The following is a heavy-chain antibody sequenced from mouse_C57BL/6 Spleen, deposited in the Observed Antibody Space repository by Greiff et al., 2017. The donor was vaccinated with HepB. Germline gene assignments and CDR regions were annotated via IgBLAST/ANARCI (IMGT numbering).Heavy chain of an antibody. J-gene: IGHJ4*01. CDR1: GYTFTSYW. CDR3: ARSGSSYPYAMDY. D-gene: IGHD2-10*01. Sequence: QVHVKQPGAELVRPGSSVKLSCKASGYTFTSYWMHWVKQRPIQGLEWIGNIDPSDSETNYNQKFKDKATLTVDKSSTTAYMQLSSLTSEDSAVYYCARSGSSYPYAMDYWGQGTSVTVSS. V-gene: IGHV1-52*01. CDR2: IDPSDSET.